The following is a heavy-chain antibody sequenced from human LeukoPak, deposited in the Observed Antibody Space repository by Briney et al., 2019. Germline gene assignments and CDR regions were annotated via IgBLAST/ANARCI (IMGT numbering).Heavy chain of an antibody. D-gene: IGHD2-2*01. CDR1: GYTFTSYG. J-gene: IGHJ4*02. Sequence: GASVKVSCKASGYTFTSYGISWVRQAPGQGLEWMGWISAYNGNTNYAQKLQGRVTMTTDTSTSTAYMELRSLRSDDTAVYYCARDVGGVPAAPPRFDYWGQGTLVTVSS. CDR2: ISAYNGNT. V-gene: IGHV1-18*01. CDR3: ARDVGGVPAAPPRFDY.